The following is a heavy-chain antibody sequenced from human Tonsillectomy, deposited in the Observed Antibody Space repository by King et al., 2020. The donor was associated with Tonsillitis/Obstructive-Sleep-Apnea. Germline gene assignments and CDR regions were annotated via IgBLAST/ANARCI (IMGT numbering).Heavy chain of an antibody. CDR3: AREGYYDFWSGYYTPYYYYYYMDV. Sequence: VQLVESGGGVVQPGRSLRLSCAASGFTFSSYAMHWVRQAPGKGLEWVAVISYDGSNKYYADSVKCRFTISRDNSKNTLYLQMNSLRAEDTAVYYCAREGYYDFWSGYYTPYYYYYYMDVWGKGTTVTVSS. J-gene: IGHJ6*03. CDR2: ISYDGSNK. V-gene: IGHV3-30*01. CDR1: GFTFSSYA. D-gene: IGHD3-3*01.